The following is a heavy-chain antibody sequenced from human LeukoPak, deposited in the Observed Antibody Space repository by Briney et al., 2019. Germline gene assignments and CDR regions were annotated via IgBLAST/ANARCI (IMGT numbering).Heavy chain of an antibody. CDR2: IYYSGST. D-gene: IGHD6-13*01. CDR3: ARGWYSYSDHDAFDI. J-gene: IGHJ3*02. V-gene: IGHV4-31*03. Sequence: SQTLSLTCTVSGGSIGSGGYYWSWIRQHPGKGLEWIGYIYYSGSTYYNPSLKSRVTISVDTSKNQFSLKLNSVTAADTAIYYCARGWYSYSDHDAFDIWGQGTMVTVSS. CDR1: GGSIGSGGYY.